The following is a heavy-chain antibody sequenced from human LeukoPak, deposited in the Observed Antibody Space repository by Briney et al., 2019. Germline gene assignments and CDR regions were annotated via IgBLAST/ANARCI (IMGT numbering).Heavy chain of an antibody. D-gene: IGHD6-6*01. CDR2: IYSGGST. Sequence: GWSLRLSCAASGFTLSSNYTSWVRQAPRNGLEGVSVIYSGGSTYYADSVKGRFTISRHNSKNTLYLQMNSLRAEDTAVYYCAGTSSYSSSSLFDYWGQGTLVTVSS. CDR1: GFTLSSNY. CDR3: AGTSSYSSSSLFDY. V-gene: IGHV3-53*04. J-gene: IGHJ4*02.